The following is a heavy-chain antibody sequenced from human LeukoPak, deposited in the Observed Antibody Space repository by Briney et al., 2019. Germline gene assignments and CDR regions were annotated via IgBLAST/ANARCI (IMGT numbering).Heavy chain of an antibody. Sequence: GRSLTPSCVASGFTFRSYGMHWVRQAPGKGLEWLSLLWYDGSNEYYADSVKGRFTISRDNSKNTLYLQMNSLRAEDTAVYYCAKGMTTGPRSVYHYMDVWGKGTTVTVSS. D-gene: IGHD4-17*01. CDR2: LWYDGSNE. V-gene: IGHV3-33*06. CDR1: GFTFRSYG. CDR3: AKGMTTGPRSVYHYMDV. J-gene: IGHJ6*03.